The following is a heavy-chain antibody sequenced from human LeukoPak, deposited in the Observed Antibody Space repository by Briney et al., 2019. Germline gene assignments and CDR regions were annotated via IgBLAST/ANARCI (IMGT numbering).Heavy chain of an antibody. D-gene: IGHD2-21*02. Sequence: PGGSLRLSCVASGFNLRTYNMNWVRQAPGKGLEWVSFIDASGNYIQYADSMKGRFTISRDNAQNSLFLQLNSLRVEDTAVCYCARDKGVTLRAYDIWGQGTMVTVSS. CDR3: ARDKGVTLRAYDI. J-gene: IGHJ3*02. CDR1: GFNLRTYN. V-gene: IGHV3-21*06. CDR2: IDASGNYI.